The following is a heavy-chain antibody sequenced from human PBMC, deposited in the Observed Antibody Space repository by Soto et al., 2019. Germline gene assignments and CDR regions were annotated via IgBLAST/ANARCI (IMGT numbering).Heavy chain of an antibody. J-gene: IGHJ4*02. CDR3: ARTLSGGFDY. CDR2: IHNGRTT. V-gene: IGHV4-59*01. CDR1: GDSLTRNY. Sequence: QVQLQESGPGLVKPSETLSLTCTVSGDSLTRNYWSWIRQSPGKGLEWLAFIHNGRTTNYNPSLVGRVSISVDTSKSQLSLNLNSVTAADTAVYYWARTLSGGFDYWGQGTLVTVSS.